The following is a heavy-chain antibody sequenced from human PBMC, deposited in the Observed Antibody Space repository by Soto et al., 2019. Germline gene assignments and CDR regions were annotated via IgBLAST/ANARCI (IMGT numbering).Heavy chain of an antibody. J-gene: IGHJ4*02. CDR1: GGSFSGYY. CDR2: INHSGST. CDR3: ARGSSITMIVVVRRDRYYFDY. D-gene: IGHD3-22*01. Sequence: SENLSLTCAVYGGSFSGYYWGWIRQPPGKGLEWIGEINHSGSTNYNPSLKSRVTISVDTSKNQFSLKLSSVTAADTAVYYCARGSSITMIVVVRRDRYYFDYWGQALLVTV. V-gene: IGHV4-34*01.